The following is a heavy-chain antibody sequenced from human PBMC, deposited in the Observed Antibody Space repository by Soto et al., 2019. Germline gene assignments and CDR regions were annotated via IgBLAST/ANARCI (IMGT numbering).Heavy chain of an antibody. D-gene: IGHD2-15*01. V-gene: IGHV3-23*01. CDR1: GFTFSSYA. CDR3: AKSPGYCSGGSCYSVWWYAFDI. Sequence: GGSLRLSCAASGFTFSSYAMSWVRQAPGKGLEWVSAISGSGGSTYYADSVKGRFTISRDNSKNTLYLQMNNLRAEDTAVYYCAKSPGYCSGGSCYSVWWYAFDIWGQGTMVTVSS. CDR2: ISGSGGST. J-gene: IGHJ3*02.